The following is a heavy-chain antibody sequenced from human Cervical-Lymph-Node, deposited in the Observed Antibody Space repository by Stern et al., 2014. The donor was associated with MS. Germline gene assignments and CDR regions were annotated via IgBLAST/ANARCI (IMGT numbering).Heavy chain of an antibody. J-gene: IGHJ6*02. Sequence: VQLGQSGAEVKKPGASVKVSCKASDSTFTSHTITWVRQAPGQGLEWVGWISAYNRISNYAQRLKGRVNLTTDTSTRTAYMELRSLRSDDSAVYFCAISGSPHCHYSVDVWGQGTTVTVSS. D-gene: IGHD5-12*01. V-gene: IGHV1-18*04. CDR3: AISGSPHCHYSVDV. CDR1: DSTFTSHT. CDR2: ISAYNRIS.